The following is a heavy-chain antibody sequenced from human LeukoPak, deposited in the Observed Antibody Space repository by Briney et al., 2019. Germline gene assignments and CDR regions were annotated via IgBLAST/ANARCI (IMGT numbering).Heavy chain of an antibody. Sequence: GGSLRLSCAASGFSFGKYGMHWVRQAPGKGLEWVAFIRDDGSSKYYRDSVKGRFTVSRDNSKNTLYLQINGLRPDDTALYYCAPSSPPGHLDYWGQGTLVTVSS. CDR3: APSSPPGHLDY. CDR2: IRDDGSSK. V-gene: IGHV3-30*02. J-gene: IGHJ4*02. CDR1: GFSFGKYG.